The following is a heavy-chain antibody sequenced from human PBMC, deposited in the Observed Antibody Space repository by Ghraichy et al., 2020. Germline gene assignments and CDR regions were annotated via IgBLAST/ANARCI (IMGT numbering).Heavy chain of an antibody. J-gene: IGHJ4*02. V-gene: IGHV4-39*01. CDR2: IYYSGST. CDR3: ASDYSSTFDY. D-gene: IGHD6-13*01. Sequence: SETLSHTCTVSGGSISSSSYYWGWIRQPPGKGLEWIGTIYYSGSTYYNPSLKSRVTISVDTSKNQFSLKLSSVTAADTAVYYCASDYSSTFDYWGQGTLVTVSS. CDR1: GGSISSSSYY.